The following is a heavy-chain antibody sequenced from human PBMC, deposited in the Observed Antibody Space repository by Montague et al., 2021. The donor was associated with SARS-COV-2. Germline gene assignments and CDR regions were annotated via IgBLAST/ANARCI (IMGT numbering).Heavy chain of an antibody. J-gene: IGHJ6*02. D-gene: IGHD4-17*01. CDR1: GGSIRSGSYY. Sequence: TLSLTCTVSGGSIRSGSYYWSWIRQPSGKGLEWIGRIYSSGSTNYXPSLKSRVTMSVDTSKNQFSLKVSSVTAADTAVYYCARDYGDYSYYNGLDVWGQGTTVTVSS. CDR3: ARDYGDYSYYNGLDV. CDR2: IYSSGST. V-gene: IGHV4-61*02.